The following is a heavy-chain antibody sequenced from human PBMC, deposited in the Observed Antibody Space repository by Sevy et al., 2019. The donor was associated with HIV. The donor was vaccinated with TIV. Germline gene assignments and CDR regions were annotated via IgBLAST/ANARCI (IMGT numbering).Heavy chain of an antibody. J-gene: IGHJ4*02. Sequence: GGYLRLSCAASGFTFSHYWMTWVRQAPEKGLEWVANIKQDGSEKHYVDSVKGRFTISRDNAKNLLFLQMNSLRAEDTAIYYCATYDIWRGQEIFGWGQGTLVTVSS. V-gene: IGHV3-7*01. CDR2: IKQDGSEK. D-gene: IGHD3-3*01. CDR3: ATYDIWRGQEIFG. CDR1: GFTFSHYW.